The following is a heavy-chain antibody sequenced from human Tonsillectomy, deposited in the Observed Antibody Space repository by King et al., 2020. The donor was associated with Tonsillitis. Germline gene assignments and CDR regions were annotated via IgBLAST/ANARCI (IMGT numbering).Heavy chain of an antibody. Sequence: VQLVESGGGVVQPGRSLRLSFAASGFTFSSYGMHWVRQAPGKGLEWVAVIWFDGSNKYYADSVNGRFTISRDNSKNTLFLQMNSLRTEDTTVYYCARGHWRANTHWYFDLWGRGTLVTVSS. V-gene: IGHV3-33*01. CDR2: IWFDGSNK. CDR1: GFTFSSYG. J-gene: IGHJ2*01. CDR3: ARGHWRANTHWYFDL. D-gene: IGHD1-1*01.